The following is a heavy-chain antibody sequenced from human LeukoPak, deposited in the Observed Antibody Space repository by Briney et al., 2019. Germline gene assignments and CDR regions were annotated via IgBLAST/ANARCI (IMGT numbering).Heavy chain of an antibody. D-gene: IGHD2-21*02. CDR1: GGTFSSYA. CDR2: IIPIFGTA. CDR3: ASPPGCGGDCYSGYFQH. V-gene: IGHV1-69*13. Sequence: SVKVSCKASGGTFSSYAISRVRQAPGQGLEWRGGIIPIFGTANYAQKFQGRVTITADESTSTAYMELSSLRSEDTAVYYCASPPGCGGDCYSGYFQHWGQGTLVTVSS. J-gene: IGHJ1*01.